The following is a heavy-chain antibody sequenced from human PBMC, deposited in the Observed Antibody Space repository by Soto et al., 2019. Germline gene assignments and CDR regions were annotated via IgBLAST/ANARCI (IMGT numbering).Heavy chain of an antibody. V-gene: IGHV1-18*01. J-gene: IGHJ4*02. CDR3: ARGEGGFLEWLLSDY. Sequence: QVQLVQSGAEVKKPGASVKVSCKASGYTFTSYGISWVRQAPGQGLEWMGWISAYNGNTNYAQKLQGRVTSTTEPSTSTADMGLRRLRSDDTAVYYCARGEGGFLEWLLSDYWGQGTLVTVSS. D-gene: IGHD3-3*01. CDR2: ISAYNGNT. CDR1: GYTFTSYG.